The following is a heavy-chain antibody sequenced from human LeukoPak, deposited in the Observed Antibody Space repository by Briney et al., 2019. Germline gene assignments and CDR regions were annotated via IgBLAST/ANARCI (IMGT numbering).Heavy chain of an antibody. V-gene: IGHV3-7*01. J-gene: IGHJ4*02. D-gene: IGHD3-16*02. CDR2: IKQDGSEK. CDR1: GFTFSSYW. CDR3: ARDRAITFGGVILNSPVDY. Sequence: GGSLRLSCAASGFTFSSYWMSWVRQAPGKGLEWVANIKQDGSEKYYVDSVKGRFTISRDNAKNSLYLQMNSLRAEDTAVYYCARDRAITFGGVILNSPVDYWGQGTLVTVSS.